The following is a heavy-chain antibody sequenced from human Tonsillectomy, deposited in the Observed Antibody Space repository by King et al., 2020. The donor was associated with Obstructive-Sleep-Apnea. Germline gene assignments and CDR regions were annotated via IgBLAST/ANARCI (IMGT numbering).Heavy chain of an antibody. CDR1: GGSISSSSYA. CDR3: ARGHSGLLRLGGSFDY. CDR2: IYYSGST. Sequence: QLQESGPGLVKPSETLSLTCTVSGGSISSSSYAWGWIRQPPGKGLEWIANIYYSGSTYYNPSLKSRVTISVDASKNQFSLNLTSVTAADTAVFYCARGHSGLLRLGGSFDYWGQGILVTVSS. J-gene: IGHJ4*02. D-gene: IGHD3-16*01. V-gene: IGHV4-39*07.